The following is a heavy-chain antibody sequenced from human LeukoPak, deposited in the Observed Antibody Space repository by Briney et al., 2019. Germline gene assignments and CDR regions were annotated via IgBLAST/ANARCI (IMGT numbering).Heavy chain of an antibody. Sequence: RGSLRLSCAASGFTFSSYAMSWVRQAPGKGLEWVSAISGSGGSTYYADSVKGRFTISRDNSKNTLYLQMNSLRAEDTAVYYCANEVAGWEYFDLWGRGTLVTVSS. CDR2: ISGSGGST. CDR1: GFTFSSYA. V-gene: IGHV3-23*01. D-gene: IGHD6-19*01. J-gene: IGHJ2*01. CDR3: ANEVAGWEYFDL.